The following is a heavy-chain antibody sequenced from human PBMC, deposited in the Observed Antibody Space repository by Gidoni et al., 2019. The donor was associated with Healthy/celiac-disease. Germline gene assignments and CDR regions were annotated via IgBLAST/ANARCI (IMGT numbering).Heavy chain of an antibody. V-gene: IGHV1-18*04. Sequence: QVQLVQSGAEVKKPGASVKVSCKASGYTFTSYGISWVRQAPGQGLEWMGWISAYNGNTNYAQKLQGRVTMTTDTSTSTAYMELRSLRSDDTAVYYCAHASYDILTGYYKDWFDPWGQGTLVTVSS. D-gene: IGHD3-9*01. J-gene: IGHJ5*02. CDR1: GYTFTSYG. CDR2: ISAYNGNT. CDR3: AHASYDILTGYYKDWFDP.